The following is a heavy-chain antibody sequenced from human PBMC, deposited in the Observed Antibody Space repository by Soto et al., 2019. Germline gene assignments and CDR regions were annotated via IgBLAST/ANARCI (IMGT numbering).Heavy chain of an antibody. CDR1: GYTFTSYD. J-gene: IGHJ5*01. CDR3: ARGRVRDSSYNDFDP. D-gene: IGHD6-6*01. V-gene: IGHV1-8*01. CDR2: MNPDSGHT. Sequence: QVQLVQSGAEVKKPGASVKVSCKASGYTFTSYDINWVRQATGQGPEWMGWMNPDSGHTGYARKFRERISMTRNTSITTAYMALTSLRADDTASYYCARGRVRDSSYNDFDPWGRGTMVTVSS.